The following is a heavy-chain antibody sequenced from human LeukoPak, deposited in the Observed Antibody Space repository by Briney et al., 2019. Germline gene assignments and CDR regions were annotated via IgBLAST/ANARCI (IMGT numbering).Heavy chain of an antibody. Sequence: GGSLRLSCAASGFIFGGYWMSWVRQAPGRGLEWVANINPDGSIKYYVDSIKGRFTISRNNAKNSLYLQMNSLRAGDTAVYYCASGFLQWLYWGQGTLVTVSS. D-gene: IGHD3-3*01. J-gene: IGHJ4*02. CDR1: GFIFGGYW. V-gene: IGHV3-7*01. CDR3: ASGFLQWLY. CDR2: INPDGSIK.